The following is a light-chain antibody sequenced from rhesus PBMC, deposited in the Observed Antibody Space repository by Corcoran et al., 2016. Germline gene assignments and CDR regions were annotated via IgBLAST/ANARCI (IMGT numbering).Light chain of an antibody. CDR1: QSVGNY. CDR3: LQSSKWPYS. J-gene: IGKJ2*01. Sequence: EIVMTQSPATLALSPGERATLSCRASQSVGNYLLWYQQKPGQAPRLLIYGASSRATGIPDRVSGSGYGTEITLTISSLEPEDVGLYFCLQSSKWPYSFGQGTKVEI. CDR2: GAS. V-gene: IGKV3-24*04.